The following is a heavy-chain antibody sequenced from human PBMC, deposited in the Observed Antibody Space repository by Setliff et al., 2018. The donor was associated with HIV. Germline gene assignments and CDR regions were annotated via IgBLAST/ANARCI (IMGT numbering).Heavy chain of an antibody. J-gene: IGHJ3*02. CDR1: VNTFSSHY. CDR2: INPSGDIT. V-gene: IGHV1-46*01. CDR3: ASKGGSGNYPDSDAFDI. Sequence: GASVQVSCQASVNTFSSHYMHWVRQAPGKGLEWMGLINPSGDITSYAEKFQGRVTMTRDTSTSTVYMELRSLRSEDKAIYYCASKGGSGNYPDSDAFDIWGQGTLVTVSS. D-gene: IGHD3-10*01.